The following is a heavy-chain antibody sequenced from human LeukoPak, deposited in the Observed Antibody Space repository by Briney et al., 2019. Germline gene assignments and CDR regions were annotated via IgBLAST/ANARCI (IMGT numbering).Heavy chain of an antibody. CDR1: GFTFSGSA. Sequence: GRSLRLSCAASGFTFSGSAMHWVRQASGKGLEWVGRIRSKTNNYATAYAASVKDRFTISRDDSTNTAYLQMNSLKTEDTAVYYCVRHAASGGSGVDHWGQGTLVTVSS. V-gene: IGHV3-73*01. CDR2: IRSKTNNYAT. J-gene: IGHJ4*02. D-gene: IGHD3-10*01. CDR3: VRHAASGGSGVDH.